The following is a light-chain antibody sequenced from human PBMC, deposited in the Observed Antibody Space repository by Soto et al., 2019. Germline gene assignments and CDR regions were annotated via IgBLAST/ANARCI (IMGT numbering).Light chain of an antibody. CDR3: AAWDDSLNGYV. Sequence: QSALTQPPSASGTPGQRLSIFCSGSSSNIGGNTVNWYQQVPGTAPKLLIYSEDQRPSGVPDRFSGSKSATSASLAISGLXSEDEADYYCAAWDDSLNGYVFGTGTKVTVL. CDR2: SED. CDR1: SSNIGGNT. V-gene: IGLV1-44*01. J-gene: IGLJ1*01.